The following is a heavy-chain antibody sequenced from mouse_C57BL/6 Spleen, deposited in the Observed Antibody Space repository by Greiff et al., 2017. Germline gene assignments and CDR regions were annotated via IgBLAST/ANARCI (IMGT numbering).Heavy chain of an antibody. CDR2: VSSDGSYT. V-gene: IGHV5-6*01. J-gene: IGHJ3*01. CDR1: GFTFSSYG. D-gene: IGHD4-1*01. CDR3: ARLGRFAY. Sequence: EVKLMESGGDLVKPGGSLKLSCAASGFTFSSYGMSWVRQTPDKRLAWVATVSSDGSYTYYPDSVKGRFTISRDNAKNTLYLQMSSLKSEDTAMYYCARLGRFAYWGQGTLVTVSA.